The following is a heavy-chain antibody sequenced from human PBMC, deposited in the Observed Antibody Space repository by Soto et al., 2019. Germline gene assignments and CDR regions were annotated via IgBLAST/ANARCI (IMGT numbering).Heavy chain of an antibody. CDR2: ISWNSGSI. CDR1: GFTFDDYA. V-gene: IGHV3-9*01. Sequence: EVQLVESGGGLVQPGRSLRLSCAASGFTFDDYAMHWVRQAPGKGLEWVSGISWNSGSIGYAESVKGRFTISRDNAKNSLYLQMNSLRAEDTALYYCAKGFWFDPWGQGTLVTVSS. CDR3: AKGFWFDP. J-gene: IGHJ5*02.